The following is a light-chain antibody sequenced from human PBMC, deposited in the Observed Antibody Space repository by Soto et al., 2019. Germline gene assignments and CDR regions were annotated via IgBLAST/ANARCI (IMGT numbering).Light chain of an antibody. CDR3: AAWDDSLRWV. CDR2: RTN. J-gene: IGLJ3*02. CDR1: SSNIGSNF. Sequence: QSVLTQPPSVSGTPGQSVTISCSGSSSNIGSNFVYWYQQLPGTAPKLLIYRTNQRPSGVPDRFSGSKPGTSASLAISGLRSDDEADYYCAAWDDSLRWVFGGGTKVTVL. V-gene: IGLV1-47*01.